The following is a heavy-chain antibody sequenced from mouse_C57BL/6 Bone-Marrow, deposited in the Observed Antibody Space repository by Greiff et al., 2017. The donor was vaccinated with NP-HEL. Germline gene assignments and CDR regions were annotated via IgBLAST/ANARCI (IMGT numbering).Heavy chain of an antibody. J-gene: IGHJ3*01. CDR3: ASDDGSSPAWFAY. D-gene: IGHD1-1*01. Sequence: VQLQQSGAELVRPGASVKLSCTASGFTIKDDYMHWVKQRPEQGLEWIGWIDPENGDTEYASKFQGKATITVDTSSNTAYLQLSSLTSEDTAVYYCASDDGSSPAWFAYWGRGTVVTVSA. V-gene: IGHV14-4*01. CDR2: IDPENGDT. CDR1: GFTIKDDY.